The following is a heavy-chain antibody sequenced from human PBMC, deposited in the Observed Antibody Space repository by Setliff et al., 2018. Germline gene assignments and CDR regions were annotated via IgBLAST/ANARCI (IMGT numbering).Heavy chain of an antibody. J-gene: IGHJ6*03. CDR1: GGTFSSYA. Sequence: SVKVSCKASGGTFSSYAISWVRQAPGQGLEWMGGIIPIFGTANYAQKFQGRVTITTDESTSTAYMELSSLRSEDTAVYYCVTGDQYNSYYYYYMDVWGKGTTVTVSS. CDR3: VTGDQYNSYYYYYMDV. CDR2: IIPIFGTA. D-gene: IGHD4-17*01. V-gene: IGHV1-69*05.